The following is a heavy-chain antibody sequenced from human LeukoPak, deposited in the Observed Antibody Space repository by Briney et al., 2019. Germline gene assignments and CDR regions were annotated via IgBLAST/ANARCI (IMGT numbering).Heavy chain of an antibody. CDR2: IWYDGSNK. CDR3: ARLYGTYPGWFDP. J-gene: IGHJ5*02. CDR1: GFTFRSYG. Sequence: GGSLRLSCAASGFTFRSYGMHWVRQAPGKGLEWVAVIWYDGSNKYYADSVKGRFTTSNDNSKNTLQLQLNSLRAEDRAVYYCARLYGTYPGWFDPWGEGTLVTVSS. D-gene: IGHD4-17*01. V-gene: IGHV3-33*01.